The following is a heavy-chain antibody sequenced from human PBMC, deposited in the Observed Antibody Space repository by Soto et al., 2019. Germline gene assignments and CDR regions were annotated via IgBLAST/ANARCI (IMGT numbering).Heavy chain of an antibody. J-gene: IGHJ4*02. V-gene: IGHV3-7*01. D-gene: IGHD1-1*01. CDR1: GFTFSSHW. CDR2: INEDGSEK. Sequence: VQLVESGGGLVQPGGSLRLSCAASGFTFSSHWMTWVRQAPGKGLEWVANINEDGSEKYYMDSVKGRFTISRDNAKNSLYLQMNSLRAEDTAVFYCARGDNPEYWGQGTLGTVSS. CDR3: ARGDNPEY.